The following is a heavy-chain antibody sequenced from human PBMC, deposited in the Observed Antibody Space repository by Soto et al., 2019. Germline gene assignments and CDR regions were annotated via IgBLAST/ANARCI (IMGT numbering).Heavy chain of an antibody. J-gene: IGHJ6*02. CDR3: ARGRSSSWSRYYYYGMDV. CDR1: GGSVSSGSYF. D-gene: IGHD6-13*01. V-gene: IGHV4-61*01. CDR2: ISHSGST. Sequence: ETLSLTCTVSGGSVSSGSYFWTWIRQPPGKGLEWIGEISHSGSTNYNPSLKSRVTISVDTSKNQFSLKLSSVTAADTAVYYCARGRSSSWSRYYYYGMDVWGQGTTVTVSS.